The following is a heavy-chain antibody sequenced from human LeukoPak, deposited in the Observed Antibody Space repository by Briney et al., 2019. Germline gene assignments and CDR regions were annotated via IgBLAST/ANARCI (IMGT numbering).Heavy chain of an antibody. V-gene: IGHV1-24*01. CDR1: GYTLTELS. D-gene: IGHD6-13*01. J-gene: IGHJ4*02. CDR2: FDPEDGET. CDR3: AREASTTGYSSSCDY. Sequence: ASVKVSCKVSGYTLTELSMHWVRQAPGKGLEWMGGFDPEDGETIYAQKFQGRVTMTRDMSTSTVYMELSSLRSEDTAVYYCAREASTTGYSSSCDYWGQGTLVTVSS.